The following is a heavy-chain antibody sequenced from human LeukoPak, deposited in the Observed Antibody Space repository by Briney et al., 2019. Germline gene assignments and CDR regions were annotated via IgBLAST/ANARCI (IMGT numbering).Heavy chain of an antibody. J-gene: IGHJ4*02. CDR3: ARQKAYDLLTAAGYYFDF. V-gene: IGHV1-69*13. CDR2: IIPMFGSA. D-gene: IGHD3-9*01. CDR1: GYTFTSYG. Sequence: LRASVKVSCKASGYTFTSYGISWVRQAPGQGLEWMGRIIPMFGSANSAQKFQDRVTITADESTSTVYMEPSSLRSGDTAVYYCARQKAYDLLTAAGYYFDFWGQGTLVTVSS.